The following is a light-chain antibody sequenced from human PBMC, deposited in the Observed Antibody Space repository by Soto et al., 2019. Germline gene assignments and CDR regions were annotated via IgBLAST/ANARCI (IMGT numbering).Light chain of an antibody. Sequence: DIQLTQSPSSLSASVGDRVTITCRASQSSRSYLNWYQQKPGKAPKLLIYAASSLQTGVSSRFSGSGSGTDFTLTISNLQPEDFATYYCQQTSSTPTFGGGTKVEIK. CDR2: AAS. V-gene: IGKV1-39*01. CDR1: QSSRSY. J-gene: IGKJ4*01. CDR3: QQTSSTPT.